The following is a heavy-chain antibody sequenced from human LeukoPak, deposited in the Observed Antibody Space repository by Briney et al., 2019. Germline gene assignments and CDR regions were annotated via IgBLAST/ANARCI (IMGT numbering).Heavy chain of an antibody. V-gene: IGHV3-23*01. D-gene: IGHD2-2*02. J-gene: IGHJ5*02. CDR2: ISASGGST. CDR1: GVIFNNYA. CDR3: AKDLRVPAAIRGGLDNWFDP. Sequence: GGSLRLSCAVSGVIFNNYATSWVRQAPGRGLEWVSVISASGGSTYYADSVKGRFTISRDNSNNRLYLEMNSPRAEDTAVYYCAKDLRVPAAIRGGLDNWFDPWGQGTLVTVSS.